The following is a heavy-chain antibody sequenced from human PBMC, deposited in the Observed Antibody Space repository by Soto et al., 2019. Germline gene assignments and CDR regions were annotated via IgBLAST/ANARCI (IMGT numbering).Heavy chain of an antibody. J-gene: IGHJ3*02. D-gene: IGHD3-10*01. CDR3: ARVRLLWFGELSVDAFDI. CDR1: GGSVSSGSYY. CDR2: IYYSGST. Sequence: QVQLQESGPGLVKPSETLSLTCTVSGGSVSSGSYYWSWIRQPPGKGLEWIGYIYYSGSTNYNPPLKSRVTISVDTSKNQFSLKLSSVTAADTAVYYCARVRLLWFGELSVDAFDIWGQGTMVTVSS. V-gene: IGHV4-61*01.